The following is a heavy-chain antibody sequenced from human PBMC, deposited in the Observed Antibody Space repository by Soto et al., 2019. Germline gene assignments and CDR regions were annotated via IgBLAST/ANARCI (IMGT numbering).Heavy chain of an antibody. CDR2: ISSSSSST. CDR1: GFTFSSYS. Sequence: EVQLVESGGGLVKPWGSLRLSCAASGFTFSSYSMNWVRQAPVKGLEWVSSISSSSSSTYYADSVKGRFTISRDNSKNTLDLQMNSLRAEDTAVYYCAKVHRFAGDGDYWGQGTLVTVSS. CDR3: AKVHRFAGDGDY. D-gene: IGHD2-21*02. J-gene: IGHJ4*02. V-gene: IGHV3-21*04.